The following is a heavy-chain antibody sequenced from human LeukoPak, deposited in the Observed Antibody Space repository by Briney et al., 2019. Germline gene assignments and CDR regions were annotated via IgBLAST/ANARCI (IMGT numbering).Heavy chain of an antibody. Sequence: GGTLRLSCAASGFTFSSYGMSWVRQAPGKGLEWVSAISGSGGSTYYADSVKGRFTISRDNSKNTLYLQMNSLRAEDTAVYYCAKVLTNFYYYDSSGYYFDYWGQGTLVTVSS. CDR3: AKVLTNFYYYDSSGYYFDY. CDR1: GFTFSSYG. D-gene: IGHD3-22*01. V-gene: IGHV3-23*01. CDR2: ISGSGGST. J-gene: IGHJ4*02.